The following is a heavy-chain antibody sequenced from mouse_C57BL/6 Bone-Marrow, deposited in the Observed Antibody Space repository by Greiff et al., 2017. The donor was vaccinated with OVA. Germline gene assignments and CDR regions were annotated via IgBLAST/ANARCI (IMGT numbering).Heavy chain of an antibody. CDR2: ILPSIGRT. D-gene: IGHD4-1*01. Sequence: VKLQESGSELRSPGSSVKLSCKDFDSEVFPIAYMSWVRQKPGHGFEWIGGILPSIGRTIYGEKFEDKATLDADTLSNTAYLELNSLTSEDSAIYYCARGPLSGAWFAYWGQGTLVTVSA. J-gene: IGHJ3*01. CDR3: ARGPLSGAWFAY. CDR1: DSEVFPIAY. V-gene: IGHV15-2*01.